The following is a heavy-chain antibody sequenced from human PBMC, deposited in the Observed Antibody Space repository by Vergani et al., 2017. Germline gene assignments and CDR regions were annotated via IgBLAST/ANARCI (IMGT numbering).Heavy chain of an antibody. Sequence: EVQLLQSEGAVVQPGGSLRLSCVASGFTFSSHAMSWVQGHGQGLEWVSSIKNTGDSTHYADSVKGRFTISRDNSKNTLYLQMNSLRVEDTAVYYCGRGSDNYNWGQGTLVTVSS. CDR2: IKNTGDST. D-gene: IGHD5-24*01. J-gene: IGHJ4*02. CDR1: GFTFSSHA. CDR3: GRGSDNYN. V-gene: IGHV3-23*01.